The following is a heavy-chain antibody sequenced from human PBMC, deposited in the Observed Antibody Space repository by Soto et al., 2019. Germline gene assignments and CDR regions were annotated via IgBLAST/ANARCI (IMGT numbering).Heavy chain of an antibody. J-gene: IGHJ6*03. D-gene: IGHD2-8*01. Sequence: PGGSLRLSCAASGFTFRSHGMHWVRQAPGKGLEWVAVIWYDGSNKYYADSVKGRFTISRDNSKNTLYLQMNSLRAEDTAVYYCARAAGVDQYYYYYMDVWGKGTTVTVSS. CDR2: IWYDGSNK. V-gene: IGHV3-33*01. CDR3: ARAAGVDQYYYYYMDV. CDR1: GFTFRSHG.